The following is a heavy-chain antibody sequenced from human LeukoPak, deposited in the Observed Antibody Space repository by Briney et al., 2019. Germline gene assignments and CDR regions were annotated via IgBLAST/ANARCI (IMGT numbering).Heavy chain of an antibody. Sequence: KPSETLSLTCAVYGGSFSGYFWSWIRQPPGKGLEWIGEINHSGSTSYSPSLKSRVTISVDTSKNHFSLKLSSVTAADTAVYYCERSPELTWSLAFWGQGTLVTVSS. CDR2: INHSGST. CDR1: GGSFSGYF. J-gene: IGHJ4*02. V-gene: IGHV4-34*01. D-gene: IGHD1-14*01. CDR3: ERSPELTWSLAF.